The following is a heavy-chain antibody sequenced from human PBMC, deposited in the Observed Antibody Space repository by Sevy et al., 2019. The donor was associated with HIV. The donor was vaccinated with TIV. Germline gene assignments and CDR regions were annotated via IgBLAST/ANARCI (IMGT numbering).Heavy chain of an antibody. V-gene: IGHV3-23*01. CDR3: AKANLWWLVREGYYFDY. D-gene: IGHD6-19*01. J-gene: IGHJ4*02. Sequence: GGSLRLSCAASGFTFSSYAMSWVRQAPGKGLEWVSAISGSGGSTYYADSVKGRFTISRDNSKNTLYLQMNSLRAEDTAVYYCAKANLWWLVREGYYFDYWGQGTLVTVSS. CDR2: ISGSGGST. CDR1: GFTFSSYA.